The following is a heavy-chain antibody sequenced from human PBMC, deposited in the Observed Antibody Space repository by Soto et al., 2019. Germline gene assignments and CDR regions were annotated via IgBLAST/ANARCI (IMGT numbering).Heavy chain of an antibody. CDR3: ARTFGAQREPVDY. Sequence: QVQLVESGGGVVQPGRSLRLSCAASGFTFSSYAMHWVRQAPGKGLEWVAVISYDGSNKYYADSVKGRFTISRDNSKNTLYLQMNSLRAEDTAVYYCARTFGAQREPVDYWGQGTLVTVSS. J-gene: IGHJ4*02. CDR1: GFTFSSYA. CDR2: ISYDGSNK. D-gene: IGHD3-3*01. V-gene: IGHV3-30-3*01.